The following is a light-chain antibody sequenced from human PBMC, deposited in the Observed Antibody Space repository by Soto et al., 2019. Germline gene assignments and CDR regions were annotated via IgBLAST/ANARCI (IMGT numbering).Light chain of an antibody. Sequence: QSALTQPASVSGSPGQSITLSCTGTSGDIGAFHYVSWYQQHPGKVPKLIIYDVSNRPSGVSDRFSGSKSANTASLTISGLQAEDEADYYCSSYTPISPVIFGGGTKLTVL. V-gene: IGLV2-14*03. CDR2: DVS. J-gene: IGLJ2*01. CDR3: SSYTPISPVI. CDR1: SGDIGAFHY.